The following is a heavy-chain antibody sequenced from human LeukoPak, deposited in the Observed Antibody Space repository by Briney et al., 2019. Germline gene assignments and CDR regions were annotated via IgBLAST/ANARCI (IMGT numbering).Heavy chain of an antibody. V-gene: IGHV4-59*08. D-gene: IGHD1-1*01. Sequence: SETLSLTCTVSGGSMSPFYWSWIRQSPGMGLEWIGSIYYSGGTNYNPSLKSRVTISVDTSKNQFSLELSSVTAADRAVYYCAVNSTKHTFDIWGQGTMVTVSS. J-gene: IGHJ3*02. CDR1: GGSMSPFY. CDR2: IYYSGGT. CDR3: AVNSTKHTFDI.